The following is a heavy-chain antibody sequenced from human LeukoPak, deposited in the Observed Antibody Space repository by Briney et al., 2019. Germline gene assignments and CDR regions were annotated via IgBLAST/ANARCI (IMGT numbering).Heavy chain of an antibody. V-gene: IGHV1-2*02. CDR1: GYTFTGYY. D-gene: IGHD1-26*01. Sequence: ASVKVSCKASGYTFTGYYMHWVRQAPGQGLEWMGWINPNSGGTNYAQKFQGRVTMTRDTSISTAYMELSRLRSDDTAMYYCARDPRRGATPFDYWGQGTLVTVSS. CDR2: INPNSGGT. CDR3: ARDPRRGATPFDY. J-gene: IGHJ4*02.